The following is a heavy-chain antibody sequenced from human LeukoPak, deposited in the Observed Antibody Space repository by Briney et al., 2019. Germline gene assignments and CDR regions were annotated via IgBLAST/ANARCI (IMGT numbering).Heavy chain of an antibody. CDR2: INHSGST. V-gene: IGHV4-34*01. D-gene: IGHD5-24*01. CDR3: ASWHEMATIWATFDY. CDR1: GGSFSGYY. J-gene: IGHJ4*02. Sequence: PSETLSLTCAVYGGSFSGYYWSWIRQPPGKGLEWIGEINHSGSTNYNPSLKSRVTISVDTSKNQFSLKLNSVTAADTAVYYCASWHEMATIWATFDYWGPGTLVTVSS.